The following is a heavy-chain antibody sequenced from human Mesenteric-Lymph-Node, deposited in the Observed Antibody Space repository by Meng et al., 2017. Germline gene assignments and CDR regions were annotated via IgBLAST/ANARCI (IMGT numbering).Heavy chain of an antibody. V-gene: IGHV3-74*01. CDR1: GVTFSGHW. J-gene: IGHJ4*02. CDR3: TRDFDWSSAS. Sequence: VHAVASGGCLVQPWGALRLPSAAPGVTFSGHWTHCVRQAPGKGPAWVSRINPDGSATVYADSVKARFTVSRDNAKNTLYLQMNSLSAEDTAVYYCTRDFDWSSASWGQGTLVTVSS. CDR2: INPDGSAT. D-gene: IGHD3-9*01.